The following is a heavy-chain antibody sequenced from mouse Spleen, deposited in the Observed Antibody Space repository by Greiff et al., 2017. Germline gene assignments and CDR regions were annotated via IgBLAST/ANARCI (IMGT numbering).Heavy chain of an antibody. CDR2: INPSSGYT. Sequence: QVQLQQSGAELARPGASVKMSCKASGYTFTSYTMHWVKQRPGQGLEWIGYINPSSGYTNYNQKFKDKATLTADKSSSTAYMQLSSLTSEDSAVYYCARYGNQGRFAYWGQGTLVTVSA. D-gene: IGHD2-1*01. CDR3: ARYGNQGRFAY. V-gene: IGHV1-4*01. CDR1: GYTFTSYT. J-gene: IGHJ3*01.